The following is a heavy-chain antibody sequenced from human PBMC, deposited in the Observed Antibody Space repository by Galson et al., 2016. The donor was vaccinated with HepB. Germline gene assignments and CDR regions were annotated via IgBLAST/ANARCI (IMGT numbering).Heavy chain of an antibody. CDR3: VSGYTSGL. CDR2: INLDGSRK. CDR1: GFTFSSYW. D-gene: IGHD6-19*01. Sequence: SLRLSCAASGFTFSSYWMTWVRQAPGKGLEWVANINLDGSRKYYVDSVKGRFTISRDNGKNSLYLEMKSLSAEDTAVYYCVSGYTSGLWGQGTLVTVSS. J-gene: IGHJ4*02. V-gene: IGHV3-7*02.